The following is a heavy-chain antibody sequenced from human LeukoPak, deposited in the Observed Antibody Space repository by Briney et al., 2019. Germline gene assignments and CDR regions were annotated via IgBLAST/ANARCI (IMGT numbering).Heavy chain of an antibody. D-gene: IGHD6-19*01. Sequence: SVKVSCKTSGVSLGSNGITWVRQAPGQGLEWMGRIIPMVEMTNYAQMFQGRVLITADKSTNTAYMELSSLRSEDTAVYYCARRLAVAGSAYYDHWGQGTLVTVSS. V-gene: IGHV1-69*04. CDR1: GVSLGSNG. J-gene: IGHJ4*02. CDR2: IIPMVEMT. CDR3: ARRLAVAGSAYYDH.